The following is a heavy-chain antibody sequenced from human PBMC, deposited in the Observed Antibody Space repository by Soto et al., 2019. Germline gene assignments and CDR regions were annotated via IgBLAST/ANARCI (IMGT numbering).Heavy chain of an antibody. CDR1: GFTVSSNY. J-gene: IGHJ4*02. D-gene: IGHD3-22*01. CDR3: ATGSSGYYYFDY. V-gene: IGHV3-53*01. Sequence: GGSLRLSCAASGFTVSSNYMSWVRQAPGKGLEWVSVIYSGGSTYYADSVKGRFTISRDNSKNTLYLQMNSLRAEDTAVYYCATGSSGYYYFDYWGQGTLVTVSS. CDR2: IYSGGST.